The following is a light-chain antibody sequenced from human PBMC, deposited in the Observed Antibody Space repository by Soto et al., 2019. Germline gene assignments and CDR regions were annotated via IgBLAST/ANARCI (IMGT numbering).Light chain of an antibody. Sequence: QSVLTQPASVSGSPGQSITISCTVTSSDVGSYNLVSWYQQHPGKAPKLMIYEVSKRPSGVSNRFSGSKSGNTASLTISGLQAEDEADYYCCSYAGSSPPFVFGTGTKVTVL. V-gene: IGLV2-23*02. CDR1: SSDVGSYNL. CDR2: EVS. CDR3: CSYAGSSPPFV. J-gene: IGLJ1*01.